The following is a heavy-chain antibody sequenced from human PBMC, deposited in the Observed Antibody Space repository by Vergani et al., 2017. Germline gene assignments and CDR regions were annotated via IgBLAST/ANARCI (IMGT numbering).Heavy chain of an antibody. V-gene: IGHV2-70*04. Sequence: QVTLKESGPALVKPTQTLTLTCTFSGFTLSTSGMRVSWIRQPPGKALEWLARIDWDDDKFYSTSLKTRLTISKDTSKNQVVLTMTNMDPVDTATYYCARSSNWGSTGFDYWGQGTLVTVSS. J-gene: IGHJ4*02. CDR2: IDWDDDK. D-gene: IGHD7-27*01. CDR3: ARSSNWGSTGFDY. CDR1: GFTLSTSGMR.